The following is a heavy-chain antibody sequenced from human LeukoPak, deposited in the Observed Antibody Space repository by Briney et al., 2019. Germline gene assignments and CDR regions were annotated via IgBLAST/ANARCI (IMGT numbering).Heavy chain of an antibody. CDR3: ARLYSSSWYFGPDDY. V-gene: IGHV3-21*01. Sequence: PGGSLRLSCAASGFTFSSYSMNWVRQAPGKGLEWVSSISSSSYIYYADSVKGRFTISRDNAKNSLYLQMNSLRAEDTAVYYCARLYSSSWYFGPDDYWGQGTLVTVSS. CDR1: GFTFSSYS. D-gene: IGHD6-13*01. CDR2: ISSSSYI. J-gene: IGHJ4*02.